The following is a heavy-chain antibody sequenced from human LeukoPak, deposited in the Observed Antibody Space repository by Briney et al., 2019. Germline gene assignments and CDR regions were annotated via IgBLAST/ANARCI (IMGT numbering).Heavy chain of an antibody. V-gene: IGHV4-39*07. CDR2: IYYSGST. J-gene: IGHJ6*03. Sequence: SETLSLTCTVSGGSISSSSYYWGWIRQPPGKGLEWIGSIYYSGSTYYNPSLKSRVTISVDTSKNQFSLKLSSVTAADTAVYYCARRGRWFGTLRGYYMDVWGKGTTVTISS. CDR3: ARRGRWFGTLRGYYMDV. CDR1: GGSISSSSYY. D-gene: IGHD3-10*01.